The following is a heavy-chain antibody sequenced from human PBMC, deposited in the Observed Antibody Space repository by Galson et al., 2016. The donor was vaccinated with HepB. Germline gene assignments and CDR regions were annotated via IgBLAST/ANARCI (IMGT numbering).Heavy chain of an antibody. D-gene: IGHD3-22*01. CDR3: AREGHTSGYCGDFDP. Sequence: PGKGLEWVSTISTIDGSTYYADSVKGRFTISGDKSKNTMYLQMNSLRAEDTAVYYCAREGHTSGYCGDFDPWGQGTLVSVSS. CDR2: ISTIDGST. J-gene: IGHJ5*02. V-gene: IGHV3-23*01.